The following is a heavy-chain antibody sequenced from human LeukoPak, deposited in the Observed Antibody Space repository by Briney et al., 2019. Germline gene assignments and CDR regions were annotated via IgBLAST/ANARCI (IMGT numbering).Heavy chain of an antibody. CDR2: IYTSGST. D-gene: IGHD5-18*01. J-gene: IGHJ4*02. CDR3: ARRAMVTDY. CDR1: GGSISSGSYY. V-gene: IGHV4-61*02. Sequence: PPQTLSLTCTVSGGSISSGSYYWSWIRQPAGKGLEWIGRIYTSGSTNYNPSLKSRVTISVDTSKNQFSLKLSSVTAADTAVYYCARRAMVTDYWGQGTLVTVSS.